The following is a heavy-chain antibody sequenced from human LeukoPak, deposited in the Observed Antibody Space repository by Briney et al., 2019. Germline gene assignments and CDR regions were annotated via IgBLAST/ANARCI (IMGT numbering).Heavy chain of an antibody. CDR1: GGSISSYY. D-gene: IGHD3-22*01. Sequence: SETLSLTCTVSGGSISSYYWSWIRQPPGKGLEWIGYIYYSGSTNYNPSLKSRITISVDTSKNHFSLKLSSVTAADTAVYYCARAYYSDSNAPYYFDYWDQGTLVTVSS. CDR2: IYYSGST. J-gene: IGHJ4*02. V-gene: IGHV4-59*08. CDR3: ARAYYSDSNAPYYFDY.